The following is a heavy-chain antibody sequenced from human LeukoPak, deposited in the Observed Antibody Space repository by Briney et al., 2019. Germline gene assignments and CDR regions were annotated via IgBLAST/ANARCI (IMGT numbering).Heavy chain of an antibody. Sequence: SSETLSLTCTVSGGSISSGSYYWSWIRQPAGKGLEWIGRIYTSGSTNYNPSLKGRVTISVDTSKNQFSLKLSSVTAADTAVYYCARDPDYWGQGTLVTVSS. J-gene: IGHJ4*02. CDR2: IYTSGST. CDR1: GGSISSGSYY. CDR3: ARDPDY. V-gene: IGHV4-61*02.